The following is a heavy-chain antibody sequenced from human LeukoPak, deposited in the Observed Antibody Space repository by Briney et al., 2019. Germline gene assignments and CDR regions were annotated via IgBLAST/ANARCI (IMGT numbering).Heavy chain of an antibody. CDR2: IYTSGST. V-gene: IGHV4-61*02. CDR1: GGSISSGSYY. D-gene: IGHD3-10*01. Sequence: SETLCLTCTVSGGSISSGSYYWSWIRQPAGKGLEWIGRIYTSGSTNYNPSLKSRVTISVDTSKNQFSLKLSSVTAADTAVYYCARDPITMVRGVWYYGMDVWGQGTTVTVSS. J-gene: IGHJ6*02. CDR3: ARDPITMVRGVWYYGMDV.